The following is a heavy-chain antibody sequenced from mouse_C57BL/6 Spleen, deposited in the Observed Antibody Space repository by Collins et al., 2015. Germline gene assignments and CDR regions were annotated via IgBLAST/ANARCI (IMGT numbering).Heavy chain of an antibody. CDR2: INPNNGGT. CDR1: GYTFTDYY. V-gene: IGHV1-26*01. J-gene: IGHJ1*03. Sequence: EVQLQQSGPELVKPGASVKISCKASGYTFTDYYMNWVKQSHGKSLEWIGDINPNNGGTSYNQKFKGKATLTVDKSSSTAYMELRSLTSEDSAVYYCARDVNWYFDVWGTGTTVTVSS. CDR3: ARDVNWYFDV.